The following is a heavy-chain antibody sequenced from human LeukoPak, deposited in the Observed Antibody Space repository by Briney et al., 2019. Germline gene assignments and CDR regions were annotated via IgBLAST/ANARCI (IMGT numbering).Heavy chain of an antibody. CDR1: GFSVSLYG. CDR2: LRSDTNSE. CDR3: ARGLRQAGLAPLEF. D-gene: IGHD3-10*01. Sequence: GESLRLSCAASGFSVSLYGMHWVRQAPGKGLEWVAFLRSDTNSEHYAVSVKGRFAISRDTSKDTLNLQMRSLRVGDTALYYCARGLRQAGLAPLEFWGQGTQVIVSS. V-gene: IGHV3-30*02. J-gene: IGHJ4*02.